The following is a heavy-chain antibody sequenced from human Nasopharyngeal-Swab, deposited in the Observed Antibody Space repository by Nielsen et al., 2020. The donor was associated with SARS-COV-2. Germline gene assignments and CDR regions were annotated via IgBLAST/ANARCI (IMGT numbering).Heavy chain of an antibody. CDR1: GFTFSSYS. Sequence: GESLKISCAASGFTFSSYSMNWVRQAPGKGLEWVSSISSSSSYIYYADSVKGRFTISRDNAKNSLYLQVNSLRAEDTAVYYCARDRGGPFDYWGQGTLVTVSS. J-gene: IGHJ4*02. CDR3: ARDRGGPFDY. CDR2: ISSSSSYI. V-gene: IGHV3-21*04. D-gene: IGHD2-15*01.